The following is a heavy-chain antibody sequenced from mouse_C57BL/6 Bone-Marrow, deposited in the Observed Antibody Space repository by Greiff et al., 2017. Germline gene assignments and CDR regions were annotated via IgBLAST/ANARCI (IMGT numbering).Heavy chain of an antibody. D-gene: IGHD2-3*01. Sequence: QVHVKQSGAELVKPGASVKLSCKASGYTFTEYTIHWVKQRSGQGLEWIGWFYPGSGSIKYNEKFKDKGTLTADKSSSTVYMELSRLTSEDSSVFFYARHDLIYGGYLLDYWGRGTALTVSS. CDR1: GYTFTEYT. CDR3: ARHDLIYGGYLLDY. CDR2: FYPGSGSI. V-gene: IGHV1-62-2*01. J-gene: IGHJ2*01.